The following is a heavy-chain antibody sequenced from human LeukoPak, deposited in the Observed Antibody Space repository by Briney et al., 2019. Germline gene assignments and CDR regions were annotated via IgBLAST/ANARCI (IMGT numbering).Heavy chain of an antibody. Sequence: PSETLSLTCTVSGVSITFYYWNWIRQPAGKGLEWIGRIHTSGSTNYNPSLKSRVTMSIDTSQKKFSLNLTSVTAADTPVYYCASSSWKKTFDYWGQGALVTVSS. CDR2: IHTSGST. J-gene: IGHJ4*02. CDR3: ASSSWKKTFDY. CDR1: GVSITFYY. D-gene: IGHD1-1*01. V-gene: IGHV4-4*07.